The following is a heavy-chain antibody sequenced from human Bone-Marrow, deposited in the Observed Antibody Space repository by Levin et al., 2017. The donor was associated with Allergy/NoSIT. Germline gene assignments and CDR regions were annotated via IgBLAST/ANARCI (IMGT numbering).Heavy chain of an antibody. J-gene: IGHJ6*02. CDR3: SKALSDYGYYALPNSFYYYIMDV. D-gene: IGHD4/OR15-4a*01. CDR1: GFKFDEYG. CDR2: ISWNSDNI. Sequence: LSLTCAASGFKFDEYGMHWVRLVPGKGLEWVSGISWNSDNIGYSDSVKGRFTISRDNAKNSLFLQMNSLRSEDTALYYCSKALSDYGYYALPNSFYYYIMDVWGQGTTVTVSS. V-gene: IGHV3-9*01.